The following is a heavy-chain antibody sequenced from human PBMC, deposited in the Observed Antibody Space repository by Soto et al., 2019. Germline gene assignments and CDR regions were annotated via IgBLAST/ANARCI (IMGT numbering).Heavy chain of an antibody. CDR1: GFTFSSYG. V-gene: IGHV3-21*01. CDR2: ISSSSSYI. J-gene: IGHJ5*02. D-gene: IGHD3-10*01. Sequence: GGSLRLSCAASGFTFSSYGMNWVRQAPGKGLEWVSSISSSSSYIYYADSVKGRFTISRDNAKNSLYLQMNSLRAEDTAVYYCARALWGSGVEPWGQGTLVTVSS. CDR3: ARALWGSGVEP.